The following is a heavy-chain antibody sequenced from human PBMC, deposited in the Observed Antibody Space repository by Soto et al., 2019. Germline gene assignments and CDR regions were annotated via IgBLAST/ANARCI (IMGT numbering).Heavy chain of an antibody. D-gene: IGHD6-13*01. J-gene: IGHJ6*02. CDR1: GGSISSSNYH. V-gene: IGHV4-39*07. CDR2: INHRGST. CDR3: ARALIAAAVTLGMDV. Sequence: TSETLSLTCTVSGGSISSSNYHWGWIRQPPGKGLEWIGEINHRGSTNYNPSLKSRVTISVDTSKNQFSLKLSSVTAADTAVYYCARALIAAAVTLGMDVWGQGTTVTVSS.